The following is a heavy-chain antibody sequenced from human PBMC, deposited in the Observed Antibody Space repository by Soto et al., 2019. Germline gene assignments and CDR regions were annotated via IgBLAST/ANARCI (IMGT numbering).Heavy chain of an antibody. CDR3: AKQSRPPGILTGYYLRFDI. CDR2: VYYSGST. D-gene: IGHD3-9*01. Sequence: SVRCSVAGGSSVGYCWRRFMKQTGKGLEWIASVYYSGSTNYNPSLKSRVTISVDTSKNQFSLKLSSVTAADTAVYYCAKQSRPPGILTGYYLRFDIWGQGTMVTVSS. CDR1: GGSSVGYC. J-gene: IGHJ3*02. V-gene: IGHV4-59*08.